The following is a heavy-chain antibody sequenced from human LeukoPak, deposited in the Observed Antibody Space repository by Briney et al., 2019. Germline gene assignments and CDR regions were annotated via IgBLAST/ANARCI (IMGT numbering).Heavy chain of an antibody. Sequence: ASVKVSCTASGYTFTSYYMHWVRQAPGQGLERMGIINPSGGSTSYAQKFQGRVTMTRDTSTSTVYMELSSLRSEDTAVYYCARDQAGGTPLTHWGQGTLVTVSS. CDR3: ARDQAGGTPLTH. D-gene: IGHD3-16*01. CDR2: INPSGGST. CDR1: GYTFTSYY. V-gene: IGHV1-46*01. J-gene: IGHJ4*02.